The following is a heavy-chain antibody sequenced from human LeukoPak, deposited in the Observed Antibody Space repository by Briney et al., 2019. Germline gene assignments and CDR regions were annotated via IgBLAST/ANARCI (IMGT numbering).Heavy chain of an antibody. D-gene: IGHD4-17*01. CDR3: ARTGYGDGAFDI. V-gene: IGHV4-59*01. J-gene: IGHJ3*02. CDR2: IYYSGST. Sequence: SETLSLTCTVSGGSISSYYWSWIRQAPGKGLEWIGYIYYSGSTNYNPSLKSRVTISVDTSKNQFSLKLSSVTAADTAVYYCARTGYGDGAFDIWGQGTMVTVSS. CDR1: GGSISSYY.